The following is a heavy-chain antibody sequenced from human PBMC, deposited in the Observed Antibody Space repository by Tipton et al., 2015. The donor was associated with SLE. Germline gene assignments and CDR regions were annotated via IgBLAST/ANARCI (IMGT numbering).Heavy chain of an antibody. D-gene: IGHD3-22*01. CDR2: IIPLLGTT. CDR1: GGTFSSYA. Sequence: QLVQSGAEVKKPGSSVKVSCKASGGTFSSYAIGWVRQAPGQGLEWMGGIIPLLGTTHYAQKFEDRVTLTGDTSTSTAYMELRSLRSDDTAVYYCARDGPYDSSGYYYGYWGQGTLVTVSS. J-gene: IGHJ4*02. CDR3: ARDGPYDSSGYYYGY. V-gene: IGHV1-69*06.